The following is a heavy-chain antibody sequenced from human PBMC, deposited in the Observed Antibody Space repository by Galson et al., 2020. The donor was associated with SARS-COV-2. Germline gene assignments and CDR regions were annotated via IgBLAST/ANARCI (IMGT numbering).Heavy chain of an antibody. D-gene: IGHD5-18*01. V-gene: IGHV3-30-3*01. CDR3: ARDLGGYSGD. CDR2: ISYDGSNK. CDR1: GFTFSSYA. J-gene: IGHJ4*02. Sequence: GGSLRLSCAASGFTFSSYAMHWVRQAPGKGLEWVAVISYDGSNKYYADSVKGRFTISRDNSKNTLYLQMNSLRAEDTAVYYCARDLGGYSGDWGQGTLVTVSS.